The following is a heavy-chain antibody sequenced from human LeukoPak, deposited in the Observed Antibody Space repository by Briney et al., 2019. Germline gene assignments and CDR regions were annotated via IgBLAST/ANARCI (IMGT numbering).Heavy chain of an antibody. V-gene: IGHV4-59*08. Sequence: PSETLSLTCAVSGGSISGDSWWSWVRQPPGKGLEWIGYIYYSGSTNYNPSLKSRVTISVDTSKNQFSLKLSSVTAADTAVYYCARHLRANDAFDIWGQGTMVTVSS. CDR3: ARHLRANDAFDI. D-gene: IGHD4-17*01. CDR2: IYYSGST. J-gene: IGHJ3*02. CDR1: GGSISGDSW.